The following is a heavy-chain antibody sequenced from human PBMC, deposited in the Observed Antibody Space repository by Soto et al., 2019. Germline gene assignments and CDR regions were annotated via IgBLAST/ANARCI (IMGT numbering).Heavy chain of an antibody. J-gene: IGHJ3*02. CDR3: ARQGGSKGIRAFDI. V-gene: IGHV4-61*08. D-gene: IGHD2-15*01. CDR2: IYYSENT. Sequence: PSVTLPLTWTVSGGSISSGDYYWSRINQPPGKGLEWIGSIYYSENTNYNPSLKSRVTISVDTSKNQFSLRLSSVTAADTAVYYCARQGGSKGIRAFDIWGQGTVVTVSS. CDR1: GGSISSGDYY.